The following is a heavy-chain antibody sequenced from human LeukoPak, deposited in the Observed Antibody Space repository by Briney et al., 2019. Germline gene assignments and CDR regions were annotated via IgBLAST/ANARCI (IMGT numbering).Heavy chain of an antibody. CDR1: GGSISSYY. CDR2: IYYSGST. D-gene: IGHD5-18*01. Sequence: PSETLSLTCTVSGGSISSYYWSWIRQPPGKGLEWIGYIYYSGSTNYNPSLKSRVTISVDTSKNQFSLKLSSVTAADTAVYYCARAASYGPYYYYYHMDVWGKGTTVTVSS. CDR3: ARAASYGPYYYYYHMDV. J-gene: IGHJ6*03. V-gene: IGHV4-59*01.